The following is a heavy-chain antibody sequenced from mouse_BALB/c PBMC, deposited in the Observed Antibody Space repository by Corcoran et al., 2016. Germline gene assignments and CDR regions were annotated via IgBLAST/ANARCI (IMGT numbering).Heavy chain of an antibody. CDR1: GYTFTSYW. Sequence: QVQLQQSGAELAKPGASVKMSCKASGYTFTSYWMHWVKQRPGQGLEWIGYINPSTGYTEYNQKFKDKATLTADKSSSTAYMQLSSLTSEDSAVYYFAIYPYYAYAMDYWGQGTSVTVSS. D-gene: IGHD1-1*01. V-gene: IGHV1-7*01. CDR3: AIYPYYAYAMDY. CDR2: INPSTGYT. J-gene: IGHJ4*01.